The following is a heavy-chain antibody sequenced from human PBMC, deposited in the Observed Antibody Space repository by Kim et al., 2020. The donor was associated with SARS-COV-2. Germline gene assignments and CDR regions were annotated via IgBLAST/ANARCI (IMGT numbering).Heavy chain of an antibody. V-gene: IGHV4-4*07. J-gene: IGHJ5*02. CDR3: ARTHNWFDP. CDR2: GGT. Sequence: GGTTSNPPLQSRRTMSGDTSKTQFSLRLSSVTAADPAVYYCARTHNWFDPWGQGTLVTVSS.